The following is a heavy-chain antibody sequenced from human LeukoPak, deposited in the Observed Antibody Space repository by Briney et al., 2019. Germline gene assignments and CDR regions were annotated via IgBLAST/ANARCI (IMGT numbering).Heavy chain of an antibody. D-gene: IGHD1-26*01. V-gene: IGHV3-30-3*01. Sequence: GGSLRLSCAASGFTFSSYAMHWVRQAPGKGLEWVAVISYDGSNKYYADSVKGRFTISRDNSKNTLYLQMNSLRAEDTAVYYCARDELPHTISNWFDPWGQGTLVTVSS. J-gene: IGHJ5*02. CDR3: ARDELPHTISNWFDP. CDR2: ISYDGSNK. CDR1: GFTFSSYA.